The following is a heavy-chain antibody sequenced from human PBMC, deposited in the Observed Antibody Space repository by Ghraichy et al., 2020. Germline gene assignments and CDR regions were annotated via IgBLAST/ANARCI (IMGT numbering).Heavy chain of an antibody. V-gene: IGHV4-34*01. Sequence: SETLSLTCAVYGGSFSSYYWSWIRQPPGKGLEWIGEINHSGSTNYNPPLKSRVTISVHTSKNQFSLKLSSVTAADTAVYYCARASTTVEIWGQGTMVTVSS. D-gene: IGHD4-23*01. CDR2: INHSGST. CDR3: ARASTTVEI. J-gene: IGHJ3*02. CDR1: GGSFSSYY.